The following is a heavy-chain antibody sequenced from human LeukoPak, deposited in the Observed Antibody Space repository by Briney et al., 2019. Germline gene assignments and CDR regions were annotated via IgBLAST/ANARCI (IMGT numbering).Heavy chain of an antibody. D-gene: IGHD5-24*01. V-gene: IGHV4-39*01. Sequence: SETLSLTCTVSGGSISSSSYYWGWIRQPPGTGLEWIGSIYYSGSTYYNPSLESRVTISVDTSKNQFSLKLSSVTAADTAVYYCARQHVEMATIAYFDYWGQGTLVTVSS. J-gene: IGHJ4*02. CDR1: GGSISSSSYY. CDR3: ARQHVEMATIAYFDY. CDR2: IYYSGST.